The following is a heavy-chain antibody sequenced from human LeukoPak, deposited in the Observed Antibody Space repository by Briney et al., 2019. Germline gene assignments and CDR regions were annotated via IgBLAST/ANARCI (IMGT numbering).Heavy chain of an antibody. D-gene: IGHD2-15*01. J-gene: IGHJ6*02. CDR1: GGTFSSYA. Sequence: SVKVSCKASGGTFSSYAISWVRQAPGQGLEWTGGIIPIFGTANYAQKFQGRVTITADESTSTAYMELSSLRSADTAVYYCASKPVGYCSGDSCYAPAYYYYGMDVWGQGTTVTVSS. CDR3: ASKPVGYCSGDSCYAPAYYYYGMDV. V-gene: IGHV1-69*13. CDR2: IIPIFGTA.